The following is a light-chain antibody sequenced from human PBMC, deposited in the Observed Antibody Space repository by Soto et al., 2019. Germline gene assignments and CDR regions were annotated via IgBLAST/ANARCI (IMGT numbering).Light chain of an antibody. CDR3: QQYGSSGT. V-gene: IGKV3-20*01. Sequence: EIVMTQSPATLSVSPGERVTLSCRARQSVSTYLAWYQQKPGQAPRLLIYGASNRATGIPDRFSGSGSGTDFTLTISRLEPEDFAVYYCQQYGSSGTFGQGTTGDIK. CDR1: QSVSTY. J-gene: IGKJ1*01. CDR2: GAS.